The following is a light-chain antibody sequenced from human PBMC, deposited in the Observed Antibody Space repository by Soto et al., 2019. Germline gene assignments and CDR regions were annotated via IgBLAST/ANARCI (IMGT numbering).Light chain of an antibody. CDR3: AAWDDSLNGYV. Sequence: QSVLTQPPSASGTPGQRVTISCSVSSSNIGSNAVSWYQQLPGTAPKLLIYNNNQRPSGVPDRFSGSKSGTSASLAISGLQSEDEADYYCAAWDDSLNGYVFGTGTKVTVL. CDR1: SSNIGSNA. J-gene: IGLJ1*01. V-gene: IGLV1-44*01. CDR2: NNN.